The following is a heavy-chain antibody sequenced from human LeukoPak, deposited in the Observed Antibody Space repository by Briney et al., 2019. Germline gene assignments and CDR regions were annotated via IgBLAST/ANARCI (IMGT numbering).Heavy chain of an antibody. CDR3: ARDPSLAVAGMGSVYDY. CDR2: IYHSGST. D-gene: IGHD6-19*01. J-gene: IGHJ4*02. V-gene: IGHV4-4*02. CDR1: GGSISSSMW. Sequence: SETLSLTCAVSGGSISSSMWWTWVRQPPGKGLECIGEIYHSGSTNYNPSLKSRVTISVDTSKNQFSLKLSSVTAADTAVYYCARDPSLAVAGMGSVYDYWGQGTLVTVSS.